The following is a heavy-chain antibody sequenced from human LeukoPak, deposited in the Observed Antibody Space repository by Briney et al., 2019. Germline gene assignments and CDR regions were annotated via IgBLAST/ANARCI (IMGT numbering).Heavy chain of an antibody. CDR3: ARTARVFDF. Sequence: SETLSLTCTVSGGSITSYYWSWILQPPGKGLECIAYIAHSGDTNYNPSLKSRATISMDTSKNQFSLKLNSVTAADTAVYYCARTARVFDFWGQGIQVTVSS. D-gene: IGHD5-18*01. J-gene: IGHJ4*02. V-gene: IGHV4-4*09. CDR1: GGSITSYY. CDR2: IAHSGDT.